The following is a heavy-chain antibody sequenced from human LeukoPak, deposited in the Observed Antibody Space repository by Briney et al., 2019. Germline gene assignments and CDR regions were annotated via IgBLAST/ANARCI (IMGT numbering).Heavy chain of an antibody. Sequence: GGSLRLSRAASGITFNTYAMSWVRQAPGKGLEWVSGISWNSGSIGYADSVKGRFTISRDNAKNSLYLQMNSLRAEDTALYYCAKLWIDQMSIAARPRAFDIWGQGTMVTVS. J-gene: IGHJ3*02. CDR3: AKLWIDQMSIAARPRAFDI. V-gene: IGHV3-9*01. D-gene: IGHD6-6*01. CDR1: GITFNTYA. CDR2: ISWNSGSI.